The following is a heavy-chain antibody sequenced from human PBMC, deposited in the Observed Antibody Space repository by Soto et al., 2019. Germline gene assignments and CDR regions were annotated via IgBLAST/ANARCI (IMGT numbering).Heavy chain of an antibody. Sequence: ASVKVSCKASGYTFTGYAMQWVRQAPGQRLEWMGWINAGNGNTKYSQKFQGRVTITRDTSASTAYMELSSLRSEDTAVYYCARAVAVAADFDYWGQGTLVTVSP. J-gene: IGHJ4*02. V-gene: IGHV1-3*01. CDR2: INAGNGNT. CDR1: GYTFTGYA. CDR3: ARAVAVAADFDY. D-gene: IGHD6-19*01.